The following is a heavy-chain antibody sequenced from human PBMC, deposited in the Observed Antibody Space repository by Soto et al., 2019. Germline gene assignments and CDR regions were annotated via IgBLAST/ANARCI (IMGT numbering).Heavy chain of an antibody. CDR1: GDSVSSNSAA. CDR2: TYYRSKWYN. J-gene: IGHJ4*02. Sequence: SQTLSLTCAISGDSVSSNSAAWNWIRQSPSRGLEWLGRTYYRSKWYNDYAVSVKSRITINPDTSKNQFSLQLNSVTPEDTAVYYCVRAITRSSAAGRELSVPFDYWGQGTRVTVSS. V-gene: IGHV6-1*01. CDR3: VRAITRSSAAGRELSVPFDY. D-gene: IGHD1-26*01.